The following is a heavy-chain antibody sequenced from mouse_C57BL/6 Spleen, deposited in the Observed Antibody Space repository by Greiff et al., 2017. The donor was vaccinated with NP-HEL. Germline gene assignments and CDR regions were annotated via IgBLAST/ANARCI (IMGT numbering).Heavy chain of an antibody. CDR1: GFTFSDYG. CDR2: ISSGSSTI. D-gene: IGHD1-1*01. Sequence: DVHLVESGGGLVKPGGSLKLSCAASGFTFSDYGMHWVRQAPEKGLEWVAYISSGSSTIYYADTVKGRFTISRDNAKNTLFLQMTSLRSEDTAMYYCARPDYYGSSFFAYWGQGTLVTVSA. V-gene: IGHV5-17*01. CDR3: ARPDYYGSSFFAY. J-gene: IGHJ3*01.